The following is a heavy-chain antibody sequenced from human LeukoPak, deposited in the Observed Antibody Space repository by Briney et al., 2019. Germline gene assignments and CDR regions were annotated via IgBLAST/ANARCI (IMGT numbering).Heavy chain of an antibody. CDR1: GNSFNSDW. CDR3: ARHSTSYGYLDLDY. CDR2: IYPGDSDT. V-gene: IGHV5-51*01. Sequence: GESLKISCKGSGNSFNSDWIGWVRQLPGKGLEWMGIIYPGDSDTRYSPSFQGQVTISADKSISTAYLQWSSLKASDTAMYYCARHSTSYGYLDLDYWGQGTLVTVSS. J-gene: IGHJ4*02. D-gene: IGHD5-18*01.